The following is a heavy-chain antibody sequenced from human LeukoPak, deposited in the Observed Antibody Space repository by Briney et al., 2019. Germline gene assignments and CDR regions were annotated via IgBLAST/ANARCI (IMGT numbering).Heavy chain of an antibody. D-gene: IGHD3-10*01. Sequence: GWSLRLSCAASGFTFSSYGMHWVRQAPGKGLEGVVFIRYDGSNKYYADSVKGRLTISRDNSKNTLYLQMNSLRAEDTAVYYCAKAPYGDSPRDAFDIWGQGTMVTVSS. CDR3: AKAPYGDSPRDAFDI. CDR2: IRYDGSNK. CDR1: GFTFSSYG. J-gene: IGHJ3*02. V-gene: IGHV3-30*02.